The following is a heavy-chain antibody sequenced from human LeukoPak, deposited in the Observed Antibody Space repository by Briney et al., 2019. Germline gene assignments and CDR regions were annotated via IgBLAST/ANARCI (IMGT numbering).Heavy chain of an antibody. CDR2: INPSGGST. J-gene: IGHJ1*01. CDR1: GYTFTSYY. V-gene: IGHV1-46*01. Sequence: ASVKVSCKASGYTFTSYYMHWVRQAPGQGLEWMGIINPSGGSTSYAHMFQGRVTKTRDTSTSTVYMELSSLRSEDTAVYYCARDGDSYDEYFQHWGQGTLVTVSS. CDR3: ARDGDSYDEYFQH. D-gene: IGHD5-18*01.